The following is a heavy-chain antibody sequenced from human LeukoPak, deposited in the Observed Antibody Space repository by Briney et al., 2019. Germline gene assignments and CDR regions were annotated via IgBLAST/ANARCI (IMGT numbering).Heavy chain of an antibody. CDR2: ISGSGGST. CDR1: GFTFSSYA. D-gene: IGHD3-10*01. CDR3: AKDNSRALYYYGSGSLFH. Sequence: GSLRLSCAASGFTFSSYAMSWVRQAPGKGLEWVSAISGSGGSTYYADSVKGRFTISRDNSKNTLYLQMNSLRAEDTAVYYCAKDNSRALYYYGSGSLFHWGQGTLVTVSS. J-gene: IGHJ4*02. V-gene: IGHV3-23*01.